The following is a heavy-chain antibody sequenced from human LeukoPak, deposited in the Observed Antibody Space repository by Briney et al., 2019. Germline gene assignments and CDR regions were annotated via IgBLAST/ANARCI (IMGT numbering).Heavy chain of an antibody. V-gene: IGHV3-11*04. J-gene: IGHJ4*02. CDR3: ARTRDFDY. CDR2: IGSSGTYI. CDR1: GGSISSSSYY. Sequence: LSLTCTVSGGSISSSSYYWGWIRQAPGKGLEWLSYIGSSGTYIYYADSVKGRFTISRDDAKNSLYLQMNSLRAEDTAVYYCARTRDFDYWGQGTLVTVSS.